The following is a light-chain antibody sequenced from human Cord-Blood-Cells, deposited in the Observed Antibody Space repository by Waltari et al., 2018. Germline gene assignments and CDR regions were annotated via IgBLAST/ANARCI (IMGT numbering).Light chain of an antibody. CDR1: QDISNY. CDR3: QQYDNLPYT. V-gene: IGKV1-33*01. J-gene: IGKJ2*01. CDR2: DAS. Sequence: DIQMTQSPSSLSASVGDRVTITCQASQDISNYLNWYQQKPGKAPKLLIYDASNLETFLPSRFSGSGSGTDFTFTISSLQPEDIATYYCQQYDNLPYTFGQGTKLEIK.